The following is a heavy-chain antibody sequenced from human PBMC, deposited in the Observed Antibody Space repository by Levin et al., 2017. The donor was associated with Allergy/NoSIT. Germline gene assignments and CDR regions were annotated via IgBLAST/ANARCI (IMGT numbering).Heavy chain of an antibody. CDR2: VYHSGST. CDR3: ARGLRELYSSSPSWVFDRKWKPPEYFDY. Sequence: PSETLSLTCAVSGGSISSGGYSWSWIRQPPGKGLEWIGYVYHSGSTYYNPSLKSRVTISVDRSKNQFSLKVNSVTAADTAVYYCARGLRELYSSSPSWVFDRKWKPPEYFDYWGQGILVTVSS. J-gene: IGHJ4*02. CDR1: GGSISSGGYS. V-gene: IGHV4-30-2*01. D-gene: IGHD6-6*01.